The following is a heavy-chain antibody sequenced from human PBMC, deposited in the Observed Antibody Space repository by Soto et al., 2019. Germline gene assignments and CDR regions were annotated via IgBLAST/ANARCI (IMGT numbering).Heavy chain of an antibody. V-gene: IGHV1-69*01. CDR2: IIPIFGTA. CDR1: GGTFSSYA. Sequence: QVQLVQSGAEVKKPGSSVKVSCKASGGTFSSYAISWVRQAPGQGLEWMGGIIPIFGTANYAQKFQGRVTITADESTSTDYMELSSLRSEDTAVYYCARDRVPYYYDSSGYYYNWFDPWGQGTLVTVSS. J-gene: IGHJ5*02. D-gene: IGHD3-22*01. CDR3: ARDRVPYYYDSSGYYYNWFDP.